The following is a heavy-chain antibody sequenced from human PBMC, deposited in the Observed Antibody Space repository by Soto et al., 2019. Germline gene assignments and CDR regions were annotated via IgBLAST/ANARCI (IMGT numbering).Heavy chain of an antibody. D-gene: IGHD1-1*01. Sequence: GESLKISCAVSGFTFSAYWMHWVRQVPGKGLTWVSRISDDGSTATYADSVKGRFVISRDNAKNSLYLEMNTLRADDSGLYYCARGPRVSSTGTGAHWGRGTLVTVSS. V-gene: IGHV3-74*01. CDR1: GFTFSAYW. J-gene: IGHJ4*02. CDR2: ISDDGSTA. CDR3: ARGPRVSSTGTGAH.